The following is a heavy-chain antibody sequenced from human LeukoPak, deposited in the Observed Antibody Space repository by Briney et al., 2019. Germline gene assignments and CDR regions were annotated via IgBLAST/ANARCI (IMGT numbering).Heavy chain of an antibody. V-gene: IGHV3-74*01. D-gene: IGHD3-10*01. CDR1: GFTFSSYW. Sequence: GGSLSLSCVGSGFTFSSYWMHWVRQGPGKGLEWVSRISIDGSTTTYADSVKGRFTISRDNAKNTAYLQMNSLRPEDRAVYYRAGVWAYWGERTVVSVSS. CDR3: AGVWAY. CDR2: ISIDGSTT. J-gene: IGHJ4*02.